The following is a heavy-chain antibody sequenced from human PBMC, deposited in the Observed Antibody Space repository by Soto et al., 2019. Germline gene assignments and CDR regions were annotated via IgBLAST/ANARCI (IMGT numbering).Heavy chain of an antibody. D-gene: IGHD2-2*01. Sequence: QAQLEQSGGEVKKPGSSVKVSCKASRVAFSNFIVTWVRQAPGVGLAWVGGIIPVFGTANYAQKFQGRVTITADESTSTSYMEVHNLRSEDTAVYYWAKVRYSSPMGYYYVMDVWGQGHTVNVSS. J-gene: IGHJ6*02. CDR2: IIPVFGTA. CDR1: RVAFSNFI. V-gene: IGHV1-69*01. CDR3: AKVRYSSPMGYYYVMDV.